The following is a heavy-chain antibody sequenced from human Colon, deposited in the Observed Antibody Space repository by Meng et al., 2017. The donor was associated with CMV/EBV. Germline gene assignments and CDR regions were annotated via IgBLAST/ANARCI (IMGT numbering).Heavy chain of an antibody. V-gene: IGHV3-66*02. J-gene: IGHJ6*02. CDR1: RFTVSTYY. D-gene: IGHD6-19*01. CDR3: GRHGSGWNTYSVDI. CDR2: TYSSGAT. Sequence: GGSLRLSCAASRFTVSTYYVSWVRRAPGKGLEWVAVTYSSGATYYADSVRDRFTISRDNSEHTVYLQLNSLRVDDTAVYFCGRHGSGWNTYSVDIWGQGTTVTVSS.